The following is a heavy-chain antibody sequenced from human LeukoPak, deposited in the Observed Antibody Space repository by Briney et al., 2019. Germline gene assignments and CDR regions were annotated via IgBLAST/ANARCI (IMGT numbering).Heavy chain of an antibody. CDR3: AKDSDQIAAGWLDP. CDR1: GFTFSNSG. CDR2: IRYDGNNK. Sequence: GGSLRLSCAAAGFTFSNSGMHWVRQAPGKVLEWVAFIRYDGNNKYFADSVKGRFTISRDNSKNTLYLQMNSLRLEDTAVYYCAKDSDQIAAGWLDPWGQGTLVTVSS. V-gene: IGHV3-30*02. D-gene: IGHD6-25*01. J-gene: IGHJ5*02.